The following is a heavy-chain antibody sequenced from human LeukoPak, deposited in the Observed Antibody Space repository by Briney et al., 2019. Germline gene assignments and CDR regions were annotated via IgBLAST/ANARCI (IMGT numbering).Heavy chain of an antibody. CDR2: IYYSGST. CDR1: GGSISSYY. Sequence: SETLSLTCTVSGGSISSYYWSWIRHPPGKGLEWIGYIYYSGSTNYNPSLKSRVTISVDTSKNQFSLKLSSVTAADTAVYYCARHSPTTVAYYFDYWGQGTLVTVSS. D-gene: IGHD4-17*01. V-gene: IGHV4-59*08. J-gene: IGHJ4*02. CDR3: ARHSPTTVAYYFDY.